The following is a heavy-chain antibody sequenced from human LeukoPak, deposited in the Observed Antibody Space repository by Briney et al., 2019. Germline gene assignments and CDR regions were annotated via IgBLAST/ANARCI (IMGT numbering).Heavy chain of an antibody. CDR2: TYYRSKWYN. CDR3: AREGLWFGESIGNYFDY. J-gene: IGHJ4*02. Sequence: SQTLSLTCAISGDSVSSNSAAWNWIRQSPSRGLEWLGRTYYRSKWYNDYAVSVKSRITINPDTSKNQFSLQLNSVTPEDTAVYYCAREGLWFGESIGNYFDYWGQGTLVTVSS. D-gene: IGHD3-10*01. CDR1: GDSVSSNSAA. V-gene: IGHV6-1*01.